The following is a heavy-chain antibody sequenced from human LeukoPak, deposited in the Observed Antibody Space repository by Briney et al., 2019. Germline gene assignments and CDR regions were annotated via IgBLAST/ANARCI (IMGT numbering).Heavy chain of an antibody. CDR2: IYYSGST. V-gene: IGHV4-59*01. CDR3: ARDRLIGGGGHYFDY. D-gene: IGHD2-15*01. Sequence: ESSETLSLTCTVSGGSISDYYWSWIRQPPGKGLEWIGYIYYSGSTNYNPSLKSRVTISVDTSKNQFSLKLSSVTAADTAVYYCARDRLIGGGGHYFDYWGQGTVVTVSS. J-gene: IGHJ4*02. CDR1: GGSISDYY.